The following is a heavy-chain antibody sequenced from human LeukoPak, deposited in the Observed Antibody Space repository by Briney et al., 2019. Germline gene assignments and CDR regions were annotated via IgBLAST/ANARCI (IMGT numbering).Heavy chain of an antibody. CDR3: ARELGYCSGSSCYHYFDY. V-gene: IGHV4-59*01. CDR2: IYDSGST. CDR1: GGAISSYY. Sequence: KPSETLSLTCTVSGGAISSYYWSWIRQSPGKGLAWIGYIYDSGSTNYNPSLKSRVTMSVDTSNNQFSLKLRSVTAADTAVYYCARELGYCSGSSCYHYFDYWGQGTLVTASS. J-gene: IGHJ4*02. D-gene: IGHD2-15*01.